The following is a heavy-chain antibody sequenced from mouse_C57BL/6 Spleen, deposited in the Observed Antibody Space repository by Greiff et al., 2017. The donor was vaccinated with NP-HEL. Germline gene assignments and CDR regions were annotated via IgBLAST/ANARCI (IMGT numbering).Heavy chain of an antibody. CDR1: GYTFTSYW. Sequence: VQLQQSGAELVRPGSSVKLSCKASGYTFTSYWMHWVKQRPIQGLEWIGNIDPSDSETHYNQKFKDKATLTVDKSSSTAYMQLSSLTSEDSAVYYCARITTVYFDVWGTGTTVTVSS. D-gene: IGHD1-1*01. CDR2: IDPSDSET. CDR3: ARITTVYFDV. J-gene: IGHJ1*03. V-gene: IGHV1-52*01.